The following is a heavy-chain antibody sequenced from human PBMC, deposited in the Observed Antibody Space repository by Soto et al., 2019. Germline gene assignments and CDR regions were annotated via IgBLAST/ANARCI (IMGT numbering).Heavy chain of an antibody. CDR3: ARVPSVARFGLYYYGMDV. CDR2: IIPIFGTA. Sequence: QVQLVQSGAEVKKPGSSVKVSCKASGGTFSSYAISWVRQAPGQGLEWMGGIIPIFGTANYAQKFQGRVTITADESTSTAYMELSSLRSEDTAVYYCARVPSVARFGLYYYGMDVWGQGTTVTVSS. J-gene: IGHJ6*02. D-gene: IGHD6-19*01. V-gene: IGHV1-69*01. CDR1: GGTFSSYA.